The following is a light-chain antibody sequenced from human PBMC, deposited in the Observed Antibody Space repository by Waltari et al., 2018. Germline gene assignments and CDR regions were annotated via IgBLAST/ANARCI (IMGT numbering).Light chain of an antibody. V-gene: IGKV1-5*03. J-gene: IGKJ1*01. CDR2: QAS. Sequence: DIQMTQSPSSLSASVGDRVTISCQASQRIDYYLSWYQHKPGKAPKLLITQASNLESGVPSRFSGFGSGKEFTLTISSLQPDDFATYICQQYINHSTFGQGTKVEI. CDR3: QQYINHST. CDR1: QRIDYY.